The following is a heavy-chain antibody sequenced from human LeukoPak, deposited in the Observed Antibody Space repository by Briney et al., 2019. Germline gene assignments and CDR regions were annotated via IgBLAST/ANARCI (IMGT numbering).Heavy chain of an antibody. Sequence: PSETLSLTCTVSGGSISSYYWSWIRQPPGKGLEWIGYIYYSGSTNYNPSLKSRVTISVDTSENQFSLKLSSVTAADTAVYYCARVGDTPYFDYWGQGTLVTVSS. J-gene: IGHJ4*02. D-gene: IGHD2-21*02. CDR2: IYYSGST. CDR3: ARVGDTPYFDY. CDR1: GGSISSYY. V-gene: IGHV4-59*01.